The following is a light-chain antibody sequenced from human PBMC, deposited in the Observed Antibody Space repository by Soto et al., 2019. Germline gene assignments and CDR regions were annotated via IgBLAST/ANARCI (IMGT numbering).Light chain of an antibody. V-gene: IGKV1-17*03. Sequence: DIQMTQSPSAMAASLGGRVTITCRASQGISNSLAWFQQKPGKVPKRLIYGASTLQSGAPSRFSGSASGAAFTLTISSLQPEDFATYYCLQYNSYPFTFGGGTKVDIK. CDR1: QGISNS. CDR3: LQYNSYPFT. J-gene: IGKJ4*01. CDR2: GAS.